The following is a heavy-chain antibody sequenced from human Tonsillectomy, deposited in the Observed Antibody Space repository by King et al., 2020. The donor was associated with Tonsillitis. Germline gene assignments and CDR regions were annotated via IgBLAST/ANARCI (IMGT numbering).Heavy chain of an antibody. V-gene: IGHV3-33*01. Sequence: VQLVESGGGVVQPGGPLRLSCAASEFTLSSYGMHWVRQAPDSVKVRLTISRDDSKNTVYLQMNSLRAEDTAVYYCARSITGSTRGIDYWGQGTLVTVSS. CDR1: EFTLSSYG. J-gene: IGHJ4*02. CDR3: ARSITGSTRGIDY. D-gene: IGHD1-7*01.